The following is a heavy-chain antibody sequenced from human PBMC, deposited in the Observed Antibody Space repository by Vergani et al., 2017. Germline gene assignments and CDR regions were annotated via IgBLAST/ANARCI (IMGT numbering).Heavy chain of an antibody. CDR3: ARDLRVTTDAFDI. V-gene: IGHV4-30-4*08. J-gene: IGHJ3*02. CDR1: GAYVGSGGYY. CDR2: IYYSGTT. Sequence: QVQLQESGPGLVKASQTLSLTCSVSGAYVGSGGYYWTWVRQRPGMGLDWIGYIYYSGTTYYNPSLKSRVTISVDTSKNQFSLKPSSVTAADTAVYYCARDLRVTTDAFDIWGQGTMVTVSS. D-gene: IGHD4-17*01.